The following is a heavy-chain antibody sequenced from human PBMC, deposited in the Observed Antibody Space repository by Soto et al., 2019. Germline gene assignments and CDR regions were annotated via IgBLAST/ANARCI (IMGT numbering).Heavy chain of an antibody. CDR1: GFTFSSYA. CDR3: AKSLGFCTSAACSPHFYYVMDV. D-gene: IGHD2-8*01. CDR2: ISGSGGST. J-gene: IGHJ6*02. Sequence: GGSLRLSCAASGFTFSSYAMSWVRQAPGKGLEWVSAISGSGGSTYYADSVKGRFTVSRDSSKNTLYLQMNSLKPEDTAVYYCAKSLGFCTSAACSPHFYYVMDVWGQGTTVTVSS. V-gene: IGHV3-23*01.